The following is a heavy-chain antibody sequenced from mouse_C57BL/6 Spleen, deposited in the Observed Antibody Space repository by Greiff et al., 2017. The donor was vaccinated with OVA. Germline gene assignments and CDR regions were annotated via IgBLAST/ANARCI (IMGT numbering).Heavy chain of an antibody. J-gene: IGHJ3*01. V-gene: IGHV14-3*01. D-gene: IGHD1-1*02. CDR3: ARWGEWSFAY. CDR2: IDPANGNT. Sequence: EVQLQQSVAELVRPGASVKLSCTASGFNIKNTYMPWVKQRPEQGLEWIGRIDPANGNTKYAPKFQGKATITADTSSNTAYLQLSSLTSEDTAIYYCARWGEWSFAYWGQGTLVTVSA. CDR1: GFNIKNTY.